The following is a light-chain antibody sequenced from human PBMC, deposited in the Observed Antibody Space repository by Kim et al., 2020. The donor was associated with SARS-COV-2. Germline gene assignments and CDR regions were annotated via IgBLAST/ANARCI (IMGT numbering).Light chain of an antibody. J-gene: IGKJ1*01. CDR1: QGISSS. CDR2: AAS. Sequence: AIRMTQSPSTFSASTGDRVTITCRASQGISSSLAWYQQKPGKAPKLLIYAASTLQSGVPSRFSGSGSGTDFTLTISCLQSEDFATYISQQSYRYSCTFGQG. V-gene: IGKV1-8*01. CDR3: QQSYRYSCT.